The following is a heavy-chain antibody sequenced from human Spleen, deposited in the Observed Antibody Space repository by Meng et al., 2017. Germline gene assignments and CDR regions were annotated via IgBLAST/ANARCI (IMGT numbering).Heavy chain of an antibody. D-gene: IGHD5-18*01. J-gene: IGHJ3*02. Sequence: QVQRQESGPGLVKPSEHLSLTFPVSGYSISSSNWGGWIRQPPGKGLEWIGYIYYSGSIYYNPSLKSRVTMSVDTSKNQFSLKLSSVTAVDTAVYYCARSRGYSYGDIDAFDIWGQGTMVTVSS. CDR3: ARSRGYSYGDIDAFDI. CDR2: IYYSGSI. V-gene: IGHV4-28*05. CDR1: GYSISSSNW.